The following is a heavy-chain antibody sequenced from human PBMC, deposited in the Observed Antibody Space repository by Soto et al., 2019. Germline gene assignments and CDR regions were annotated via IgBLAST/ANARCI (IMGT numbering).Heavy chain of an antibody. D-gene: IGHD1-20*01. V-gene: IGHV1-3*01. CDR2: INAGNGNT. CDR1: GYTFTSYA. J-gene: IGHJ4*02. CDR3: AREVYGASPDNWNDFAYTY. Sequence: GASVKVSCKASGYTFTSYAMHWVRPAPGQRLEGMGWINAGNGNTKYSQKFQGRVTITRDTSASTAYMELSSLRSEDTAVYYCAREVYGASPDNWNDFAYTYWGQGTLVTVSS.